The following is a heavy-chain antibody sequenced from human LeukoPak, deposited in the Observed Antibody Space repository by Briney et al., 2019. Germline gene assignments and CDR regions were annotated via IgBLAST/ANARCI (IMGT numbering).Heavy chain of an antibody. CDR2: IWYDGSNK. CDR1: GFTFFTYG. D-gene: IGHD2-15*01. V-gene: IGHV3-33*01. CDR3: ARDLLPSD. J-gene: IGHJ4*02. Sequence: GGSLRLSCAASGFTFFTYGMHWVRQAPGKGLEWVAVIWYDGSNKHYADSVKGRFTISRDNSKSTLFLEMNSLRAEDTAVYYCARDLLPSDWGQGTLVTVSS.